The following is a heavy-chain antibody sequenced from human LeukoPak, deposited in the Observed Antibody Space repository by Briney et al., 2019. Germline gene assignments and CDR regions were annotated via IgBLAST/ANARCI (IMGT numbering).Heavy chain of an antibody. V-gene: IGHV4-59*01. J-gene: IGHJ4*02. D-gene: IGHD3-22*01. CDR3: TKGYYEPFDC. CDR1: GASINSYR. Sequence: SETLSLTCNVSGASINSYRWNWIRQPPGKGLEWIGYISYDGKTNYNPSPKSRLTLSVDTSKNQFSLNLNSVTAADTARYYCTKGYYEPFDCRGQGTLVTVTS. CDR2: ISYDGKT.